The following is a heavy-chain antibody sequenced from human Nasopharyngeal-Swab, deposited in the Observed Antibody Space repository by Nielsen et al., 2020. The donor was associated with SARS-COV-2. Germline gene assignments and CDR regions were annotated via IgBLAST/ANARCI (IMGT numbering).Heavy chain of an antibody. V-gene: IGHV1-8*01. J-gene: IGHJ4*02. D-gene: IGHD5-18*01. CDR1: GYTFTSYD. Sequence: ASVKVSCKASGYTFTSYDINWVRQATGQGLEWMGWMNPNSGNTGYAQKFQGRVTMTRTTSISTAYMELSSLRSEDTAVYYCARGRRGLVDSATNEFDYWGQGTLVTVSS. CDR3: ARGRRGLVDSATNEFDY. CDR2: MNPNSGNT.